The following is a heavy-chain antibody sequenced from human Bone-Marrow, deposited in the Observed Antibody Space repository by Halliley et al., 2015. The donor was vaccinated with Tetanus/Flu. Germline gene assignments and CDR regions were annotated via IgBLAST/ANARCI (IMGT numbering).Heavy chain of an antibody. CDR2: IWYDGSQK. D-gene: IGHD2-21*02. V-gene: IGHV3-33*01. Sequence: SLRLSCAASGFSFGDYAMDWFRQAPGKGLEWVAIIWYDGSQKYYADSVRGRFTTSRDNSKNTLYLQMNNLRAEDTAVYYCARDPPGSGDWGFGSGVDAWGQGTTVTVSS. CDR1: GFSFGDYA. CDR3: ARDPPGSGDWGFGSGVDA. J-gene: IGHJ6*02.